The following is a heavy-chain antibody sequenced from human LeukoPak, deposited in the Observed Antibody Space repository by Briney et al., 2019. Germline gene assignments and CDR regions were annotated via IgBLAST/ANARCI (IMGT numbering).Heavy chain of an antibody. V-gene: IGHV4-30-2*01. CDR3: AAMGTQVVVIDY. CDR2: IYHSGST. CDR1: GTSITSGANY. J-gene: IGHJ4*02. D-gene: IGHD2-15*01. Sequence: SETLSLTCTVSGTSITSGANYWNWIRQPPGKGLEWIGYIYHSGSTYYNPSLKSRVTISVDRSKNQFSLKLSSVTAADTAVYYCAAMGTQVVVIDYWGQGTLVTVSS.